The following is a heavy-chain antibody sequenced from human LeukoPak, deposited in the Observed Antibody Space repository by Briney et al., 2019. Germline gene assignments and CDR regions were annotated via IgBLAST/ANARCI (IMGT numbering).Heavy chain of an antibody. CDR1: GFIFSSYS. V-gene: IGHV3-48*04. CDR3: VRDHNWAFDY. J-gene: IGHJ4*02. CDR2: IGRGSGVT. D-gene: IGHD1-20*01. Sequence: GGSLRLSCAASGFIFSSYSMNWVRQAPGRGLEWISYIGRGSGVTSYADSVKGRFTISSDTARNSLYLHMHRVRAEDTAVYYCVRDHNWAFDYWGQGAMVTVSS.